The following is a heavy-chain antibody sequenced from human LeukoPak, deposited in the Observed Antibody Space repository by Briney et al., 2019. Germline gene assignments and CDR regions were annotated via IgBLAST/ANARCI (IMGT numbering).Heavy chain of an antibody. J-gene: IGHJ4*02. CDR3: ARTNPVARNSLDY. V-gene: IGHV4-4*02. Sequence: PSETLSPTCAVSGGSISSGNWWSWVRQSPAKGVEWIGDIFHSGATTYNPSLKSRITISVDKSKNQFSLRMNSVTAADTAVYFCARTNPVARNSLDYWGQGTQVTVSS. CDR2: IFHSGAT. CDR1: GGSISSGNW. D-gene: IGHD1-14*01.